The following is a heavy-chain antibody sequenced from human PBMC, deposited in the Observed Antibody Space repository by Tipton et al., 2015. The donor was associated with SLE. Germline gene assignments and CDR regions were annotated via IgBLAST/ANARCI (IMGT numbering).Heavy chain of an antibody. CDR3: ARDQPRPTDWNTFDY. Sequence: LRLSCAASGFTFSDYYMSWIRQPPGKGLEWIGSIYYSGSTYYNPSLKSRVTISVDTSKNQFSLKLSSVTAADTAVYYCARDQPRPTDWNTFDYWGQGALVTVSS. D-gene: IGHD1/OR15-1a*01. CDR1: GFTFSDYY. J-gene: IGHJ4*02. V-gene: IGHV4-38-2*02. CDR2: IYYSGST.